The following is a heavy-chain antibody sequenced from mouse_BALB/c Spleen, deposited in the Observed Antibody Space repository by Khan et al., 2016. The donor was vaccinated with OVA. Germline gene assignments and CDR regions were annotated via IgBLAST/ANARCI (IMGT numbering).Heavy chain of an antibody. J-gene: IGHJ3*01. D-gene: IGHD1-1*01. CDR3: VNHGCSSALFTY. CDR1: GYTFNNYW. CDR2: INPSTDYA. V-gene: IGHV1-7*01. Sequence: VQLQQSGAELAKPGASVKMSCKASGYTFNNYWMHWVKQRPGQGMEWIGYINPSTDYAEYNQKLKDKATWTVDKSASTAYMQLTTLTSEDSAIYCCVNHGCSSALFTYWRQGTLVTVSA.